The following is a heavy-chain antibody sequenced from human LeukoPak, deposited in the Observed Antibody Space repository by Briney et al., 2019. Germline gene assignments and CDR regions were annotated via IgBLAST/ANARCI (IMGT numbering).Heavy chain of an antibody. CDR3: AKDRNPGIAASWSFDY. CDR2: MSGSGGST. J-gene: IGHJ4*02. V-gene: IGHV3-23*01. Sequence: GGSLRLSCAASEFTFSSYAMNWVRQAPGKGLEWVSAMSGSGGSTYYADSVKGRFTISRDNSKNTLYLQMNSLRAEDTAVYYCAKDRNPGIAASWSFDYWGQGTLVTVSS. CDR1: EFTFSSYA. D-gene: IGHD6-13*01.